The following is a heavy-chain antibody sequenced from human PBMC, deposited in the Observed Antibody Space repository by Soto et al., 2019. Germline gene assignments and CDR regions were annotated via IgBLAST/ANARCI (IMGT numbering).Heavy chain of an antibody. CDR2: ISTYSGDT. CDR1: GYTFFTYD. CDR3: ARHHGPTTSENWFDP. D-gene: IGHD5-12*01. J-gene: IGHJ5*02. Sequence: ASVKVSCKASGYTFFTYDISWVRQTPGQGLEWMGWISTYSGDTKYAQKFQGRVTITTDTSTTTAYLELRSLRSDDTAVYYCARHHGPTTSENWFDPWGQGTLVTVSS. V-gene: IGHV1-18*01.